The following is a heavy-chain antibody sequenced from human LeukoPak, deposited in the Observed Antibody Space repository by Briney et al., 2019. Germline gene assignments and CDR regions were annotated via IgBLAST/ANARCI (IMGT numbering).Heavy chain of an antibody. J-gene: IGHJ4*02. D-gene: IGHD3-22*01. CDR1: GFTVSSNY. CDR2: IYSGGST. Sequence: GGSLRLSCAASGFTVSSNYMSWVRQAPGKGLEWVSVIYSGGSTYYADSVKGRFTISRDNSKNTLYLQMNSLRAEDTAVYHCARETHYDSSGYYYFDYWGQGTLVTVSS. CDR3: ARETHYDSSGYYYFDY. V-gene: IGHV3-66*02.